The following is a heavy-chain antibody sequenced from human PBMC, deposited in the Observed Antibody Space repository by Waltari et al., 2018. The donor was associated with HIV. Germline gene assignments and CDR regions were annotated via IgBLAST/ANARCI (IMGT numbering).Heavy chain of an antibody. Sequence: QVQLMQSGAELKKPGASVEISCEASGYSVTGYYIHWVRQAPGPGLEWMGWINPISGGTKYAQRFQGRVTVTRDTSINTVYMELRRLRSDDTAVYYCVRDRALDWTSDFHYWGQGTLVTVSS. V-gene: IGHV1-2*02. CDR3: VRDRALDWTSDFHY. CDR2: INPISGGT. CDR1: GYSVTGYY. D-gene: IGHD3-3*01. J-gene: IGHJ4*02.